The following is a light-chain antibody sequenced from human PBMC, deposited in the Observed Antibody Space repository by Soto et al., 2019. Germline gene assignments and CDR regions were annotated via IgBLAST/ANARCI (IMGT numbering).Light chain of an antibody. Sequence: QLVLTQPPSVSGTPGQRVTISCSGSSSNIGNNFVYWYQHLPGAAPTLVVYSDNHRPSGVPVRFSGSKSGTSASLTISGLRSEDEATCYCATWDDSLSGFVVFGGGTQLTVL. CDR3: ATWDDSLSGFVV. CDR2: SDN. J-gene: IGLJ7*01. CDR1: SSNIGNNF. V-gene: IGLV1-47*01.